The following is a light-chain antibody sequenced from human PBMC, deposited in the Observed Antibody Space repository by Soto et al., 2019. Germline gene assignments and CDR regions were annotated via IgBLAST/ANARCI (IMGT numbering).Light chain of an antibody. V-gene: IGLV7-46*01. CDR3: FLSKRGAWV. CDR1: TGAVTSGHY. J-gene: IGLJ3*02. CDR2: DTS. Sequence: QTVVTQEPSLTVSPGGTVTLTCGSSTGAVTSGHYPYWFQQKPGQAPRTLIYDTSNKHSWTPARFSGSLLGGKAALTLSGARREEEAEYSCFLSKRGAWVSGGGTKRPAL.